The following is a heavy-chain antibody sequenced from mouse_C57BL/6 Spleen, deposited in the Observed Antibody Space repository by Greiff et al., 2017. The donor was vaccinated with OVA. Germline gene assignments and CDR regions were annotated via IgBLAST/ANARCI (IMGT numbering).Heavy chain of an antibody. CDR2: IRNKANGYTT. J-gene: IGHJ1*03. Sequence: EVKLMESGGGLVQPGGSLSLSCAASGFTFTDYYMSWVRQPPGKALEWLGFIRNKANGYTTEYSASVKGRFTISRDNSQSILYLKMNALRAEDSATYYCARWLLRDWYFDVWGTGTTVTVSS. D-gene: IGHD1-1*01. V-gene: IGHV7-3*01. CDR1: GFTFTDYY. CDR3: ARWLLRDWYFDV.